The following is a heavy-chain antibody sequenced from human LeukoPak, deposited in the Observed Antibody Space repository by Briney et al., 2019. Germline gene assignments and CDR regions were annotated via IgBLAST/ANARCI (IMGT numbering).Heavy chain of an antibody. V-gene: IGHV1-2*02. Sequence: ASVKVSCKASGYTFTGYYMHWVRQAPGQGLEWMGWINPNSGGTNYAQKFQGRVTMTRDTSISTAYMELSRLRSDDTAIYYCAKRALYTSGLFYFDYWGQGTLVTVSS. D-gene: IGHD6-19*01. CDR3: AKRALYTSGLFYFDY. CDR1: GYTFTGYY. CDR2: INPNSGGT. J-gene: IGHJ4*02.